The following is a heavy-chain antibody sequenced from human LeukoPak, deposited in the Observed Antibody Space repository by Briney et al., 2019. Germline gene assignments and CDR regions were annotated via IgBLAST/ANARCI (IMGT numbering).Heavy chain of an antibody. CDR1: GYTFTSYG. J-gene: IGHJ5*02. CDR3: ARAQKGRMAARNWFDP. V-gene: IGHV1-18*01. Sequence: ASVKVSCKASGYTFTSYGISWVRQAPGQGLEWMGWISAYNGNTNYAQKLQGRVTMTTDTSTSTAYMELRSLRSDDTAVYYCARAQKGRMAARNWFDPWGQGTLVTVSS. D-gene: IGHD6-6*01. CDR2: ISAYNGNT.